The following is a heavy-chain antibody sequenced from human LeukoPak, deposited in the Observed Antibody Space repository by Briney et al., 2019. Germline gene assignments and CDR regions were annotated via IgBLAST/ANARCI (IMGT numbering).Heavy chain of an antibody. Sequence: PSETLSLTCTVSGGSISSSSYYWGWIRQPPGKGLEWIGSIYYSGSTYYNPSLKSRVTISVDTSKNQFSLKLSSVTAADTAVYYCSSSSRTHYYGMDVWGQGTTVTVSS. V-gene: IGHV4-39*01. CDR1: GGSISSSSYY. D-gene: IGHD6-13*01. CDR3: SSSSRTHYYGMDV. CDR2: IYYSGST. J-gene: IGHJ6*02.